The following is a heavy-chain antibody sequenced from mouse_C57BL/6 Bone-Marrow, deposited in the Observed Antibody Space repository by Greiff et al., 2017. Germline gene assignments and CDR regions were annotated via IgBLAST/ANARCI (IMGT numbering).Heavy chain of an antibody. Sequence: VQLQQSGPELVKPGASVKISCKASGYTFTDYYMNWVKQNHGKSLEWIGDINPNNDGPTSNQKFNGKATLTVDKSSTTVYMELRSLTSGASDVSYCASCRFFYGSCYFDYWGQGTTLTVSS. V-gene: IGHV1-26*01. CDR2: INPNNDGP. CDR1: GYTFTDYY. J-gene: IGHJ2*01. D-gene: IGHD1-1*01. CDR3: ASCRFFYGSCYFDY.